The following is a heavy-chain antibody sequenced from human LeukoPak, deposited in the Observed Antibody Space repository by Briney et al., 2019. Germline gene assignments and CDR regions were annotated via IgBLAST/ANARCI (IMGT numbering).Heavy chain of an antibody. CDR1: GFMFSDYY. V-gene: IGHV3-11*04. J-gene: IGHJ4*02. CDR2: ISSSSSTI. D-gene: IGHD1-14*01. Sequence: GGSLRLSCAASGFMFSDYYMSWIRQAPGKGLEWVAYISSSSSTIYYADSVKGRFTISRDNAKNSLNLQMNSLRAEDTAVYYCARGTLNIPGEHGAFDYWGQGTLVTVSS. CDR3: ARGTLNIPGEHGAFDY.